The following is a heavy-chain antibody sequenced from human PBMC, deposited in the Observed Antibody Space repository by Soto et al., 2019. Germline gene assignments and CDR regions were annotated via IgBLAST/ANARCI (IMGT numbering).Heavy chain of an antibody. CDR1: GFTLSSSG. V-gene: IGHV3-30*18. Sequence: QVQLVESGGGVVQPGRSLRLSCVASGFTLSSSGIHWVRQAPGKGLEWVAVTSYDGSNGYYADSVRGRFTISRDNSKNTLYLQMNSLRAEDTAVYYCAKSPPAVAGYFDYWGQGTLVTVSS. CDR2: TSYDGSNG. D-gene: IGHD6-19*01. CDR3: AKSPPAVAGYFDY. J-gene: IGHJ4*02.